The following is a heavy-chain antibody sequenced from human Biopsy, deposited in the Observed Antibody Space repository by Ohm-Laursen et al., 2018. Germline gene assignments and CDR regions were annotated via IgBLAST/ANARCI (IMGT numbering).Heavy chain of an antibody. CDR3: ARHSPAPNWTFDY. CDR2: IHTSGST. D-gene: IGHD3/OR15-3a*01. V-gene: IGHV4-4*07. Sequence: TLSLTCAVSGDSISNDYWSWIRQSAGQGLEWIGRIHTSGSTNHNLSLKSRVTISVDTSKNQFSLKLNSVTAADTAVYSCARHSPAPNWTFDYWGQGTQVTVSS. CDR1: GDSISNDY. J-gene: IGHJ4*02.